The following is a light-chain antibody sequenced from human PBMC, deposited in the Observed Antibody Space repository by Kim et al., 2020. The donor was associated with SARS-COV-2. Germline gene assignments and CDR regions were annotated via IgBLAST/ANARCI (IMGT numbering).Light chain of an antibody. J-gene: IGLJ3*02. V-gene: IGLV1-40*01. CDR2: RDV. CDR3: LSYDTRVGGSV. CDR1: SSNSGAGDD. Sequence: QKVSISCTGSSSNSGAGDDVHWYTQLPGTGPQVFIYRDVKRRSGVSERFSGSRSGPSASLFISGLQVDDEGDYYCLSYDTRVGGSVFGGGTRLTV.